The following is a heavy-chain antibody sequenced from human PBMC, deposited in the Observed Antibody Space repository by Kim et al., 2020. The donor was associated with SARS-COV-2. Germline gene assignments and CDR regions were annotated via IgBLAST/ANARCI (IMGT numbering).Heavy chain of an antibody. V-gene: IGHV3-23*01. D-gene: IGHD6-19*01. CDR3: AKDSGIAVAGLGYFDL. Sequence: SVKGRFTISRDNSKNTLYLQMNSLRAEDTAVYYCAKDSGIAVAGLGYFDLWGRGTLVTVSS. J-gene: IGHJ2*01.